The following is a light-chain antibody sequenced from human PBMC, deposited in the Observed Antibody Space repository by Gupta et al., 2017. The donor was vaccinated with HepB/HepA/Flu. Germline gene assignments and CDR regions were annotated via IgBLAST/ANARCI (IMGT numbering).Light chain of an antibody. CDR2: ENN. Sequence: SYELAQSPSVSVSPGQTASITCSGDKLGNKYAYWFQQKPGQSPVLVNYENNKRPSGIPERFSGSNTGNTASLTISGTQAMDEADYYCQTWDSTTVVFGGGTKLTVL. J-gene: IGLJ2*01. V-gene: IGLV3-1*01. CDR3: QTWDSTTVV. CDR1: KLGNKY.